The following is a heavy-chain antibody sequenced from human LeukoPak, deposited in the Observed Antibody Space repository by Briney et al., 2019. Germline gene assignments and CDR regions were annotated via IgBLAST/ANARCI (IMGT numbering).Heavy chain of an antibody. CDR1: GYTLTGYY. Sequence: GASVKVSCKASGYTLTGYYMHWVRQAPGQGLEWMGWINPNSGGTNYAQKFQGRVTMTRDTSISTAYMELSRLRSDDTAVYYCARDYADSSGWDFDYWGQGTLVTVSS. CDR3: ARDYADSSGWDFDY. CDR2: INPNSGGT. J-gene: IGHJ4*02. V-gene: IGHV1-2*02. D-gene: IGHD6-19*01.